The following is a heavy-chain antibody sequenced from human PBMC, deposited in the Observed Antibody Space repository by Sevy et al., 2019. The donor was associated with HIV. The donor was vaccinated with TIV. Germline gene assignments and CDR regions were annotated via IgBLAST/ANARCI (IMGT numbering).Heavy chain of an antibody. Sequence: GGSLRLSCAASGFTVSDNYMSWVRQPPGKGLEWVSVIYSYGSTYYADSVKGRFTISRDNSKNTLYLQMNSLRAEDTAVYYCANHASDYDSSGYLERDAFDIWGQGTMVTVSS. D-gene: IGHD3-22*01. CDR3: ANHASDYDSSGYLERDAFDI. J-gene: IGHJ3*02. V-gene: IGHV3-53*01. CDR2: IYSYGST. CDR1: GFTVSDNY.